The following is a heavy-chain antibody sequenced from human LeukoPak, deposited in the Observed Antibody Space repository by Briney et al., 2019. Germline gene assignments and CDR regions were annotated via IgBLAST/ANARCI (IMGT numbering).Heavy chain of an antibody. CDR1: GFTFSSYW. CDR2: IKQDGSEK. CDR3: ARENVNPQYCSGGSCYSGIDY. J-gene: IGHJ4*02. V-gene: IGHV3-7*01. D-gene: IGHD2-15*01. Sequence: PGGSLRLSCAASGFTFSSYWMSWVRQAPGKGLEWVANIKQDGSEKYYVDSVKGRLTISRDNAKNSLYLQMNSLRAEDTAVYYRARENVNPQYCSGGSCYSGIDYWGQGTLVTVSS.